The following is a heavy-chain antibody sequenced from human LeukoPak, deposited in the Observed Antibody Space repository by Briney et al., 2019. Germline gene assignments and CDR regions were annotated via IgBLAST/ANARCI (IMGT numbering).Heavy chain of an antibody. Sequence: SETLSLTCTVSGGSISSYYWSWIRQPPGKGLEWIGYIYYSGNTNYNPSLKSRVTISVDTSKDQFSLKLSSVIAADTAVYYCARDRMGGDRYFFDFWGQGTLVSVSS. D-gene: IGHD2-21*02. V-gene: IGHV4-59*01. CDR3: ARDRMGGDRYFFDF. CDR2: IYYSGNT. CDR1: GGSISSYY. J-gene: IGHJ4*02.